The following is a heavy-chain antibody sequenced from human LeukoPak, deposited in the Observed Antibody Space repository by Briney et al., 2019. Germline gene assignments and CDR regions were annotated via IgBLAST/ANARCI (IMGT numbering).Heavy chain of an antibody. D-gene: IGHD3-3*01. CDR3: ARGTYYDFWSGYFQNNWFDP. J-gene: IGHJ5*02. Sequence: SETLSLTCTVSGGSISSGSYYWSWIRQPAGKGLEWIGRIYTSGSTNYNPSLKSRVTISVDTSKNQFSLKLSSVTAADTAVYYCARGTYYDFWSGYFQNNWFDPWGQGTLVTASS. V-gene: IGHV4-61*02. CDR2: IYTSGST. CDR1: GGSISSGSYY.